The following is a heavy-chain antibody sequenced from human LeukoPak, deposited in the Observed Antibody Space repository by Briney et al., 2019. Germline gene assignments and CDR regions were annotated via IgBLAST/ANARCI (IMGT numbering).Heavy chain of an antibody. CDR1: VFTFSSYG. D-gene: IGHD2-2*01. Sequence: GGSLRLSCAASVFTFSSYGMHWVRQAPGKGLEWVAFIRYDGSNKYYADSVKGRFTISRDNSKNTLYLQMNSLRAEDTAVYYCAKERIVVVPAATRWLDPWGQGTLVTVSS. J-gene: IGHJ5*02. CDR2: IRYDGSNK. V-gene: IGHV3-30*02. CDR3: AKERIVVVPAATRWLDP.